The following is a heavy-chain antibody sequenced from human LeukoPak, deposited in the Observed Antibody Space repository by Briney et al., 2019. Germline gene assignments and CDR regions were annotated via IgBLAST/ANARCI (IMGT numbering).Heavy chain of an antibody. Sequence: GGSLRLSCVASGFTFSSYAMHWVRQAPGKGLEWVAVISYDGSNKYYANSVKGRFTISRDNSKNTLYLQMNSLRAEDTAVYYCARDPKGGYSYGWGAFDIWGQGTMVTVSS. CDR2: ISYDGSNK. CDR1: GFTFSSYA. D-gene: IGHD5-18*01. CDR3: ARDPKGGYSYGWGAFDI. V-gene: IGHV3-30-3*01. J-gene: IGHJ3*02.